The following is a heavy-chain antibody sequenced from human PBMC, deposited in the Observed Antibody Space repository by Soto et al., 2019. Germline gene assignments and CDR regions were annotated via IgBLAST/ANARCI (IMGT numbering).Heavy chain of an antibody. V-gene: IGHV5-10-1*01. D-gene: IGHD5-18*01. CDR3: ARLATKEQLWTLYYYYYGMDV. Sequence: PGESLKISCKGSGYSFTSYWISWVRQMPGKGLEWMGRIDPSDSYTNYSPSFQDHVTISADKSISTAYLQWSSLKASDTAMYYCARLATKEQLWTLYYYYYGMDVWGQGTTVTVSS. CDR2: IDPSDSYT. CDR1: GYSFTSYW. J-gene: IGHJ6*02.